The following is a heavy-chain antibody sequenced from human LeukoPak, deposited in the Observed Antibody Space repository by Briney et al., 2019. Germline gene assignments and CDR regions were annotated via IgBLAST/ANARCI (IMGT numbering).Heavy chain of an antibody. CDR1: GGSISSYY. V-gene: IGHV4-4*07. Sequence: SETLSLTCTVSGGSISSYYWSWIRQPAGKGLEWIGRIYTSGSTNYNPSLKSRVTMSVDTSKNQFSLKLSSVTAADTAVYYCARDGNSGWYSYYFDYWGQGTLVTVSS. CDR2: IYTSGST. D-gene: IGHD6-19*01. J-gene: IGHJ4*02. CDR3: ARDGNSGWYSYYFDY.